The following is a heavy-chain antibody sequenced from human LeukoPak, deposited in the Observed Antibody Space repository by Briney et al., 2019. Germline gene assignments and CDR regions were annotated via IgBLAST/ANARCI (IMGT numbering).Heavy chain of an antibody. CDR2: TRNKAESYTT. CDR3: ARVNSRTHFFDY. CDR1: GFTFSDNY. J-gene: IGHJ4*02. V-gene: IGHV3-72*01. Sequence: PGGSLRLSCAASGFTFSDNYMDWVRQAPGKGLEWVGRTRNKAESYTTEYAASVKGRFTISRDDSKNSLYLQMNSLRTEDTAVYYCARVNSRTHFFDYWGQGTLVTVSS. D-gene: IGHD2/OR15-2a*01.